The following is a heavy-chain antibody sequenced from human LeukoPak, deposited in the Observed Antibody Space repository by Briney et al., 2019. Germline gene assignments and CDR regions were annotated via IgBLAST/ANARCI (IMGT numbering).Heavy chain of an antibody. Sequence: SETLSLTCTVSGGSISSYYWSWIRLPPGKGLEWIGYIYYSGSTNYNPSLKSRVTISVDTSKNQFSLKLSSVTAADTAVYYCASLDYGDYVGFDYWGQGTLVTVSS. CDR1: GGSISSYY. CDR3: ASLDYGDYVGFDY. J-gene: IGHJ4*02. CDR2: IYYSGST. D-gene: IGHD4-17*01. V-gene: IGHV4-59*01.